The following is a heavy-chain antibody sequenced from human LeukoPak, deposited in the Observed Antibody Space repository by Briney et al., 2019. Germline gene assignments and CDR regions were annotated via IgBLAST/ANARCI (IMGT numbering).Heavy chain of an antibody. CDR3: ARDGSSGWLPNWFDP. CDR1: GYTFTGYY. CDR2: INPNSGGT. J-gene: IGHJ5*02. V-gene: IGHV1-2*02. Sequence: GASVKVSCKASGYTFTGYYMHWVRQAPGQGLEWMGWINPNSGGTNYAQKFQGRVTMTRDTSISTAYMELSRLRSDDTAVYYCARDGSSGWLPNWFDPWGQGTLVTVSS. D-gene: IGHD6-19*01.